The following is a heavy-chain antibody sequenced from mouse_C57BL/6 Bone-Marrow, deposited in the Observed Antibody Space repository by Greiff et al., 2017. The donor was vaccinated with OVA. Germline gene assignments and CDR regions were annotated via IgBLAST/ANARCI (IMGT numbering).Heavy chain of an antibody. CDR3: AKGSTVAYFDY. V-gene: IGHV1-7*01. CDR1: GYTFTSYW. J-gene: IGHJ2*01. D-gene: IGHD1-1*01. CDR2: INPSSGYT. Sequence: VQLQQSGAELAKPGASVKLSCKASGYTFTSYWMHWVKQRPGQGLAWIGYINPSSGYTKYNQKFKDKATLTADKSSSTAYMQLSSLTYEDSAVYYCAKGSTVAYFDYWGQGTTLTVSS.